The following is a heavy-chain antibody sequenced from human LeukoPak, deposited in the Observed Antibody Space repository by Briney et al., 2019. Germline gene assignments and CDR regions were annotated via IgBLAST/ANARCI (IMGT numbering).Heavy chain of an antibody. CDR3: ATESSSWYGGHFDY. CDR2: ISGSGGST. Sequence: GGSLRLSCAASGFTFSSYAVSWVRQAPGKGLEWVSAISGSGGSTYYADSVKGRFTISRDNSKNTLYLQMNSLRAEDTAVYYCATESSSWYGGHFDYWGQGTLVTVSS. CDR1: GFTFSSYA. D-gene: IGHD6-13*01. V-gene: IGHV3-23*01. J-gene: IGHJ4*02.